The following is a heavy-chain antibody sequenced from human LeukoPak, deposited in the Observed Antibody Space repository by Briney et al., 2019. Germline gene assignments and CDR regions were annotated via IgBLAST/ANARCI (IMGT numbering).Heavy chain of an antibody. D-gene: IGHD6-19*01. CDR3: ARVQRGIAVALDY. Sequence: GGSLRLSCAASGFTFSSYGMSWVRQAPGKGLEWVSSITSSSSSIYYADSVKGRFTISRDNVKNLLYLQMNSLRAEDTAVYYCARVQRGIAVALDYWGQGTLATVSS. CDR2: ITSSSSSI. J-gene: IGHJ4*02. V-gene: IGHV3-21*01. CDR1: GFTFSSYG.